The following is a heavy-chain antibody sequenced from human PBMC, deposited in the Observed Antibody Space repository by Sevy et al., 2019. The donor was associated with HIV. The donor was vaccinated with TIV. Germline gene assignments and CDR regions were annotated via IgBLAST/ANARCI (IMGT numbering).Heavy chain of an antibody. CDR1: GFTFSSYA. CDR2: ISYDGSNK. J-gene: IGHJ4*02. D-gene: IGHD6-19*01. V-gene: IGHV3-30-3*01. CDR3: ARGGYSSGWDAWYFDY. Sequence: QAGGSLRLSCAASGFTFSSYAMHWVRQAPGKGLEWVAVISYDGSNKYYADSVKGRFTISRDNSKNTLYLQMNSLRAEDTAVYYCARGGYSSGWDAWYFDYWGQGTLVTVSS.